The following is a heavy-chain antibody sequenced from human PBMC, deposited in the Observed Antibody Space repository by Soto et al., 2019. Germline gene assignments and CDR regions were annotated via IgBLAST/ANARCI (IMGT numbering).Heavy chain of an antibody. J-gene: IGHJ4*02. V-gene: IGHV1-69*13. CDR3: AREDKPGGYTPPGTSGFDS. CDR2: IIPIYGTA. CDR1: GGTFSTYA. D-gene: IGHD5-12*01. Sequence: SVKVSCKASGGTFSTYAISWVWQAPGQGLEWMGGIIPIYGTANYAQKFQGRLTMTADESTSTVYMELSSLRSDDTAVYYCAREDKPGGYTPPGTSGFDSWGQGTLVTVSS.